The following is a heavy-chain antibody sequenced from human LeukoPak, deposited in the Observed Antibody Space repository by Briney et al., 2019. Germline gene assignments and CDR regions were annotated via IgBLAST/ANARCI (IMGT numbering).Heavy chain of an antibody. CDR2: ISYDGSNK. Sequence: GGSLRLSCADSGFTFSSYGMHWVRQAPGKGLEWVAVISYDGSNKYYADSVKGRFTISRDNSKNTLYLQMNSLRAEDTAVYYCAKDRIDYYDSSGYFGIWGQGTMVTVSS. V-gene: IGHV3-30*18. D-gene: IGHD3-22*01. CDR3: AKDRIDYYDSSGYFGI. CDR1: GFTFSSYG. J-gene: IGHJ3*02.